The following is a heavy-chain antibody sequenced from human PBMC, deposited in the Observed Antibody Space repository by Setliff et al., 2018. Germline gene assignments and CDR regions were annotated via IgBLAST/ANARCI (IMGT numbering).Heavy chain of an antibody. CDR2: ISAYNGNT. V-gene: IGHV1-18*01. CDR3: ARGAAAGYYFDY. Sequence: ASVKVSCKTSGYTFTSYNINWVRQAPGQGLEWMGWISAYNGNTNYAQKLQGRVTMTTDTSTSTAYMELRSLRSDDTAVYYCARGAAAGYYFDYWGQGTLVTVSS. J-gene: IGHJ4*02. CDR1: GYTFTSYN. D-gene: IGHD6-13*01.